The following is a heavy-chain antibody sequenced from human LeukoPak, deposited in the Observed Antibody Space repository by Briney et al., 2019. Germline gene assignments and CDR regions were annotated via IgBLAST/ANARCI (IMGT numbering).Heavy chain of an antibody. CDR1: GGSISSYH. CDR2: IYYSGST. CDR3: ARVAQKLERIAVAGTSEWRANWYFDL. V-gene: IGHV4-59*12. J-gene: IGHJ2*01. Sequence: SETLSLTCTVPGGSISSYHWSWIRQPPGKGLECIGYIYYSGSTHYNPSLKSRVTISADTSKNHFSLKLSSVTAADTAVYYCARVAQKLERIAVAGTSEWRANWYFDLWGRGTLVTVSS. D-gene: IGHD6-19*01.